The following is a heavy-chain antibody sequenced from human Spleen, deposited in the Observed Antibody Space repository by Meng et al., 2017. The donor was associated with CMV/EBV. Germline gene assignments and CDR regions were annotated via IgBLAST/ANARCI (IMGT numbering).Heavy chain of an antibody. CDR2: INHSGST. CDR3: ARGIGYCSSTSCQSPYYYGMDV. CDR1: GGSFSGYY. V-gene: IGHV4-34*01. J-gene: IGHJ6*02. D-gene: IGHD2-2*03. Sequence: SETLSLTCAVYGGSFSGYYWSWIRQPPGKGLEWIGEINHSGSTNYNPSLKSRVTISVDTSKNQFSPKLSSVTAADTAVYYCARGIGYCSSTSCQSPYYYGMDVWGQGTTVTVSS.